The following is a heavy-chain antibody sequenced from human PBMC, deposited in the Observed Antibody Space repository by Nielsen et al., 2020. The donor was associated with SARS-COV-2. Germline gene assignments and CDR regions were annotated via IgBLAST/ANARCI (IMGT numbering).Heavy chain of an antibody. CDR2: IYHSGST. D-gene: IGHD3-3*01. J-gene: IGHJ4*02. Sequence: SETLSLTCAVYGGSFSGYYWSWVRQPPGKGLEWIGEIYHSGSTNYNPSLKSRVTISVDKSKNQFSLKLSSVTAADTAVYYCARDPFVWYDFWSGYYRGDNQVDTELFFDYWGQGTLVTVSS. V-gene: IGHV4-34*01. CDR1: GGSFSGYY. CDR3: ARDPFVWYDFWSGYYRGDNQVDTELFFDY.